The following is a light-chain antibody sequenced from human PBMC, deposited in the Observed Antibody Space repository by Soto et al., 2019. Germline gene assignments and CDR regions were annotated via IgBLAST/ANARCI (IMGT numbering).Light chain of an antibody. V-gene: IGKV3-15*01. CDR1: QSVYSK. CDR3: QQYSQWPPYT. CDR2: ETA. J-gene: IGKJ2*01. Sequence: EIVMTQSPATLSVSPGERATLSCRASQSVYSKVAWYQQKPGQAPRLLIYETATRATDIPARFTGSGSGTEFTLTITTLQSEDFAIYYCQQYSQWPPYTFGQGTK.